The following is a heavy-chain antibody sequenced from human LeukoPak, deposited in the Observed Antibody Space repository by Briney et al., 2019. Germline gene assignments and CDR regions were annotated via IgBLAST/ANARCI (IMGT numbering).Heavy chain of an antibody. V-gene: IGHV1-2*02. CDR2: INPNSGGT. J-gene: IGHJ4*02. Sequence: MHWVRQAPGQGVEWMGWINPNSGGTNYAQKFQGRVTMTRDTSISTAYMELSRLRSDDTAVYYCARDMFRGVRSVGYWGQGTLVTVSS. D-gene: IGHD3-10*01. CDR3: ARDMFRGVRSVGY.